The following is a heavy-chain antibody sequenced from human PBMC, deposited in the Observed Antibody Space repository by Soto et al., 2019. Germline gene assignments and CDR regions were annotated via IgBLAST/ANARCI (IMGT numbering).Heavy chain of an antibody. CDR2: MSSSRTTI. J-gene: IGHJ6*02. CDR3: ARALTDIVVVPVAVDYYYGMDV. V-gene: IGHV3-48*02. Sequence: GGSLRLSCAASGFSFSSYSMNWVRQAPGKGLEWVSYMSSSRTTIYYADSVKGRFTISRDNAENSLYSQMNSLRDEDTAVYYCARALTDIVVVPVAVDYYYGMDVWGQGTTVTVSS. D-gene: IGHD2-2*01. CDR1: GFSFSSYS.